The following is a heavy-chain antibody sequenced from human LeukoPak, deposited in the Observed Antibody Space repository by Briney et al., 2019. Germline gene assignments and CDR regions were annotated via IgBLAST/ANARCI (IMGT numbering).Heavy chain of an antibody. CDR1: GYTFTGYY. V-gene: IGHV1-2*06. J-gene: IGHJ4*02. Sequence: ASVKVSCKASGYTFTGYYMHWVRQAPGQGLEWMGRINPNSGGTNYAQKFQGRVTMTRDTSISTAYMELSRLRSDDTAVYYCARVSAPLLGLDYWGQGTLVTVSS. CDR2: INPNSGGT. CDR3: ARVSAPLLGLDY. D-gene: IGHD3-16*01.